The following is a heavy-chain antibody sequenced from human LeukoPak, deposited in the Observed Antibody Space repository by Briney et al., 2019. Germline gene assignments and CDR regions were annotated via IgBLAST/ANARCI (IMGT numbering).Heavy chain of an antibody. J-gene: IGHJ4*02. CDR2: INHSGST. CDR3: ARGLNDSWTGENY. Sequence: SETLSLTCTVSGASISSSSYYWAWIRQPPGKGLEWIGEINHSGSTNYNPSLKSRVTISLDTSKSQFSLKVRYVTAADTAVYYCARGLNDSWTGENYWGQGTLVTVSS. V-gene: IGHV4-39*07. CDR1: GASISSSSYY. D-gene: IGHD3-3*01.